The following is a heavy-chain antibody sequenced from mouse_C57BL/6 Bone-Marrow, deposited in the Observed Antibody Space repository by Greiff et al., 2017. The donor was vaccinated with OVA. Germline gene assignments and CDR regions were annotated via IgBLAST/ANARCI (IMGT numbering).Heavy chain of an antibody. CDR3: ARGGNWDFAY. Sequence: QVQLQQPGAELVRPGSSVKLSCKASGYTFTSYWMDWVKQRPGQGLEWIGNIYPSDSETHYNQKFKDKATLTVDKSSSTAYMQLSSLTSEDSAVYYCARGGNWDFAYWGQGTLVTFSA. D-gene: IGHD4-1*01. V-gene: IGHV1-61*01. J-gene: IGHJ3*01. CDR1: GYTFTSYW. CDR2: IYPSDSET.